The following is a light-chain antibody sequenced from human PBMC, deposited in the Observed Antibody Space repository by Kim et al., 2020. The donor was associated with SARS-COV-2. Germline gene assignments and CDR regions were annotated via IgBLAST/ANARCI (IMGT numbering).Light chain of an antibody. V-gene: IGLV2-14*03. CDR2: DVS. Sequence: SITISCTGTSSDVGGYNYVSWYQQHPGKAPKLMIYDVSNRPSGVSNRFSGSKSGNTASLTISGLQAEDEADYYCSSYTSSSTSLYVFGTGTKVTVL. J-gene: IGLJ1*01. CDR1: SSDVGGYNY. CDR3: SSYTSSSTSLYV.